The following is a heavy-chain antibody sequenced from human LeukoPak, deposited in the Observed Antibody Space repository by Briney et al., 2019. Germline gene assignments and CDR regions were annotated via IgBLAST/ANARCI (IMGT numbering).Heavy chain of an antibody. CDR3: ARVVRNYGSGRNYYFDY. CDR2: IYYSGST. D-gene: IGHD3-10*01. J-gene: IGHJ4*03. CDR1: GGSISSSSYY. Sequence: SETLSLTCTVSGGSISSSSYYWGWIRQPPGKGLEWIGSIYYSGSTYYNPSLKSRVTISVDTSKNQFSLKLSSVTAADTAVYYCARVVRNYGSGRNYYFDYWGQGTMVTVSS. V-gene: IGHV4-39*01.